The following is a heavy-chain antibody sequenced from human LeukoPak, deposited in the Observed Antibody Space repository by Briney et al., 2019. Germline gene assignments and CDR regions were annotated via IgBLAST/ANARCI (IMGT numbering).Heavy chain of an antibody. J-gene: IGHJ6*02. V-gene: IGHV3-30*18. Sequence: GGSLRLSCAASGFTLSSYGMHWVRQAPGKGLEWVAVISYDGSNKYYADSVKGRFTISRDNSKNTLYLQMNSLRAEDTAVYYCAKGIGDYYYYGMDAWGQGTTVTVSS. CDR2: ISYDGSNK. CDR3: AKGIGDYYYYGMDA. CDR1: GFTLSSYG. D-gene: IGHD1-26*01.